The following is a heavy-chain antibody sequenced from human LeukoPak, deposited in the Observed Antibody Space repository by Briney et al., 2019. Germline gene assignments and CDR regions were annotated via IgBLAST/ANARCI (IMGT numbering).Heavy chain of an antibody. CDR2: INPNTAGT. CDR3: ARGHLGYCTNGVCEHWFDP. J-gene: IGHJ5*02. D-gene: IGHD2-8*01. V-gene: IGHV1-2*02. Sequence: ASVKVSCKASGYTFTGCYIYWLRRAPGQGLEWIGWINPNTAGTKYAQKFQGRVTMTMDMSINTAYMELSRLRSDDTAVYYCARGHLGYCTNGVCEHWFDPWGQGTLVTVSS. CDR1: GYTFTGCY.